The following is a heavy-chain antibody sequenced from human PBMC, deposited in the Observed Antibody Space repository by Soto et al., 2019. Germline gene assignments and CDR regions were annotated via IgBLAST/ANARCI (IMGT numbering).Heavy chain of an antibody. Sequence: EVQLVESGGGLVQPGGSLRLPCAASGFTFSLYSMSWVRQAPGKGLEWVSYISRSSTGIHYADSVKGRFTISRDDATNSMHLQINSLRDGDTDVYYCARAGTWGLDVWGQGTTVSISS. D-gene: IGHD6-19*01. V-gene: IGHV3-48*02. CDR2: ISRSSTGI. CDR3: ARAGTWGLDV. CDR1: GFTFSLYS. J-gene: IGHJ6*02.